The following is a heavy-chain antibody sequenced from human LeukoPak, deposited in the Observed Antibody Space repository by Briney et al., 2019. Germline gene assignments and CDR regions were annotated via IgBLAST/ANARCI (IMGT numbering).Heavy chain of an antibody. CDR3: ARDAAPYCDNDCYVFDL. J-gene: IGHJ3*01. Sequence: SQTLSLTCAISGDSVSSNTAIWNWIRQSPSRGLEWLGRTYCKSKWYNDYAVFVKSRITINADTSRNQFSLQLNSVTPEDTAVYYCARDAAPYCDNDCYVFDLWGQGTMVTVSS. CDR1: GDSVSSNTAI. V-gene: IGHV6-1*01. D-gene: IGHD2-21*01. CDR2: TYCKSKWYN.